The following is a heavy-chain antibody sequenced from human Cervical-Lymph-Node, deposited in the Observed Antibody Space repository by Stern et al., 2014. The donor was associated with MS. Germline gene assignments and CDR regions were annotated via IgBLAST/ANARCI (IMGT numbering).Heavy chain of an antibody. Sequence: QVTLRESGPALVKPTQTLTLTCTFSGFSLSTTGMCLSWIRQRPGKALEWLALLDWDGDKYYSTALKTRLTISKDTSKNQVVLTMTNMAPLDTATYFCVRAREGYYFDYWGQGIPVTVSS. CDR1: GFSLSTTGMC. D-gene: IGHD2-21*01. CDR2: LDWDGDK. J-gene: IGHJ4*02. V-gene: IGHV2-70*01. CDR3: VRAREGYYFDY.